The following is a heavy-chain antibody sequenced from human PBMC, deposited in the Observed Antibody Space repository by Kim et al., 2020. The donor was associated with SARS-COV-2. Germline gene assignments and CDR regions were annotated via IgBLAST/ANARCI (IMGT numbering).Heavy chain of an antibody. Sequence: GGSLRLSCAASGFTFSSYGMHWVRQVPGKGLEWVVVISYDGSNKYYADSVKGRFTISRDNSKNTLYLQMNSLRAEDTAVYYCAKEEGSGYSSGWTYYYYGMDVWGQGTTVTVSS. D-gene: IGHD6-19*01. CDR3: AKEEGSGYSSGWTYYYYGMDV. V-gene: IGHV3-30*18. CDR1: GFTFSSYG. J-gene: IGHJ6*02. CDR2: ISYDGSNK.